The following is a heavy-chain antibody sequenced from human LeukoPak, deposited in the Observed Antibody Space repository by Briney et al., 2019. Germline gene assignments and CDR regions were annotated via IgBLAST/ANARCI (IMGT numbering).Heavy chain of an antibody. D-gene: IGHD3-22*01. CDR2: IIPIFGTA. Sequence: SVKVSCKASGGTFSSYAISWVRQAPGQGLEWMRGIIPIFGTANYAQKFQGRVTITADESTSTAYMELSSLRSEDTAVYYCARDEGHHYDSSGYSWGQGTLVTVSS. V-gene: IGHV1-69*13. CDR1: GGTFSSYA. CDR3: ARDEGHHYDSSGYS. J-gene: IGHJ4*02.